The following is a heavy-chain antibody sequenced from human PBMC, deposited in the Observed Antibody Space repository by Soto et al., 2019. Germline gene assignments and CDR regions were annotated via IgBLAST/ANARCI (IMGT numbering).Heavy chain of an antibody. CDR3: ARPAREDGYKDQFDY. V-gene: IGHV3-21*04. J-gene: IGHJ4*02. CDR1: GGTFSSCS. Sequence: GGPLRLSCAASGGTFSSCSFNLVRQAPGKGLEWVSFILSSSGSIYYADSVKGRFTISRDNAKNSLYLQMNSLKDEDTAMYYCARPAREDGYKDQFDYWGQGTLVTVSS. D-gene: IGHD5-12*01. CDR2: ILSSSGSI.